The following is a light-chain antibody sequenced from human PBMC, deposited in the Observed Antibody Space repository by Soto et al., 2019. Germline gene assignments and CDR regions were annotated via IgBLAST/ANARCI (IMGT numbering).Light chain of an antibody. Sequence: EGVLTQSPGTLSLSPGEKATLSCRASQSVSSSYLAWYQQKPGQAPRLLIYGASSRATGIPDRFSGSGSGTAFTLTVSSLGPEDFAVYYCQQFGSSSWTFGQGTKVDIK. CDR3: QQFGSSSWT. V-gene: IGKV3-20*01. J-gene: IGKJ1*01. CDR1: QSVSSSY. CDR2: GAS.